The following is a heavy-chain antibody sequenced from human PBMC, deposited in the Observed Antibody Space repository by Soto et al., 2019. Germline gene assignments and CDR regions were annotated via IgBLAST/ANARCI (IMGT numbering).Heavy chain of an antibody. J-gene: IGHJ3*02. CDR2: INSDGSST. CDR1: GFTFSSYW. CDR3: TRLYNWNGVDDAFDI. Sequence: EVQLVESGGGLVQPGGSLRLSCAASGFTFSSYWMHWVRQAPGKGLVWVSRINSDGSSTSYADSVKGRFTICRDNAKNTMELQMNSLRAEDTAVYYCTRLYNWNGVDDAFDIWGQGRMVTVSS. D-gene: IGHD1-1*01. V-gene: IGHV3-74*01.